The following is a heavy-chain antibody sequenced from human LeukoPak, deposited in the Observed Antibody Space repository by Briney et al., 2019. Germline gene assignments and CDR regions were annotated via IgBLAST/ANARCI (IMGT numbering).Heavy chain of an antibody. J-gene: IGHJ4*02. D-gene: IGHD6-13*01. CDR3: ARDFMYSGNCAGC. Sequence: GGSLRLSCAASGFTFSSYSMNWVRQAPGKGLEWVSSISSSSSYIYYADSVKGRFTISRDNAKNSLYLQMNSLRAEDTAVYYCARDFMYSGNCAGCWGQGTLVTVSS. CDR2: ISSSSSYI. CDR1: GFTFSSYS. V-gene: IGHV3-21*01.